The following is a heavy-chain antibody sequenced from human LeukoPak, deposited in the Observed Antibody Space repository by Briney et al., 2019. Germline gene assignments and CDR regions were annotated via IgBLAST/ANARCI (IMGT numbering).Heavy chain of an antibody. Sequence: PGGSLRLSCAASGITFSTYAMHWVRQAPGKGLEWVAVIWYDGSNKYYADSVKGRFTISRDNSKNTLYLQMNSLRAEDTAVYYCARDVVWFGEYYFDYWGQGTLVTVSS. CDR1: GITFSTYA. V-gene: IGHV3-33*08. CDR3: ARDVVWFGEYYFDY. D-gene: IGHD3-10*01. J-gene: IGHJ4*02. CDR2: IWYDGSNK.